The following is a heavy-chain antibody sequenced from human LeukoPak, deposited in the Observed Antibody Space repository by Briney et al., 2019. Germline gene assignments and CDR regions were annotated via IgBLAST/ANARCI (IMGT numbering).Heavy chain of an antibody. V-gene: IGHV1-2*02. CDR1: GYTFTGSY. CDR3: APDYYDSRFGDY. D-gene: IGHD3-22*01. Sequence: ASVKVSCKASGYTFTGSYMHGVQQAPGQGLEWMGWINPNSGATNYAQKFQGRVTMTRDTSISTAYMELSRLRSDDTAVYYCAPDYYDSRFGDYWGQGTLVTVSS. J-gene: IGHJ4*02. CDR2: INPNSGAT.